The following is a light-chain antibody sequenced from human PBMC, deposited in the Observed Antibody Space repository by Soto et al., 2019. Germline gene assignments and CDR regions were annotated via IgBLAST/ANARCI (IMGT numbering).Light chain of an antibody. V-gene: IGKV3-20*01. CDR3: QQYGSSPLYT. J-gene: IGKJ2*01. CDR1: QSVSRSD. Sequence: EIVLKQSPGTLSLSPGDRATLSCRASQSVSRSDFAWYQQKAAQAPRRLIYGASSSATGIPDRFSGSGSGTDFTLTISRLEPEDFAVYYCQQYGSSPLYTFGKGTKLEI. CDR2: GAS.